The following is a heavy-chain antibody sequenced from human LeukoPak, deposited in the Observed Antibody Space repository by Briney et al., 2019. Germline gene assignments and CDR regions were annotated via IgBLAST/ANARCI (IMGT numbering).Heavy chain of an antibody. J-gene: IGHJ2*01. CDR3: AKRAPTIFGVVNWYFDL. Sequence: GGSLRLSCAASGFTFSSYAMSWVRQAPGKGLEWVSAISGSGGSTYYADSVKGRFTISRDNSKNTLYLQMNSLRAEDTAVYSCAKRAPTIFGVVNWYFDLWGRGTLVTVSS. D-gene: IGHD3-3*01. CDR2: ISGSGGST. CDR1: GFTFSSYA. V-gene: IGHV3-23*01.